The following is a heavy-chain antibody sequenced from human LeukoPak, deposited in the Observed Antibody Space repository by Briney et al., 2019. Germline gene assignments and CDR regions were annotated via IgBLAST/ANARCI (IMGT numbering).Heavy chain of an antibody. CDR3: ARGSSGSFRAFDI. Sequence: RGESLKISCKGSGYSFTSYWIAWVRQMPGKGLEWMGIIYPGDSDTRYSPSFQGQVTISADKSISTAYLQCSSLKASDTAMYYCARGSSGSFRAFDIWGQGTMVTVSS. J-gene: IGHJ3*02. D-gene: IGHD2-15*01. CDR1: GYSFTSYW. CDR2: IYPGDSDT. V-gene: IGHV5-51*01.